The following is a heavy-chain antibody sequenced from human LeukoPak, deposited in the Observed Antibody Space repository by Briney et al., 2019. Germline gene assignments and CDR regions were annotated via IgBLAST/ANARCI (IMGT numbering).Heavy chain of an antibody. CDR1: GGSISSYY. V-gene: IGHV4-59*01. Sequence: KASETLSLTCTVSGGSISSYYWSWIRQPPGKGLEWIGYIYYSGSTNYNPSLKSRVTISVDTSKNQFSLKLSSVTAADTAVYYCARGRVGATSLDYWGQGTLVTVSS. J-gene: IGHJ4*02. CDR2: IYYSGST. D-gene: IGHD1-26*01. CDR3: ARGRVGATSLDY.